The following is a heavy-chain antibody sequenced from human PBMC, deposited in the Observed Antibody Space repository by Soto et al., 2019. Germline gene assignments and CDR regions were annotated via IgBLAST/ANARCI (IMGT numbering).Heavy chain of an antibody. Sequence: QVQLVQSGGEVKKPGASVKVSCKASGYTFTSYGITWVRQAPGQGLEWMGWISTYSGYTNYAQNLQGRVTMTKDTSRSTAYMALRSLSSDDTAVYYCASGVATGGYWGQGTLATVSS. J-gene: IGHJ4*02. V-gene: IGHV1-18*01. CDR1: GYTFTSYG. CDR3: ASGVATGGY. CDR2: ISTYSGYT. D-gene: IGHD5-12*01.